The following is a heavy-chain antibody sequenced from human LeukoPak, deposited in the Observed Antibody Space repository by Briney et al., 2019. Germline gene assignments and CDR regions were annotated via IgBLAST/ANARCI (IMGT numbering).Heavy chain of an antibody. D-gene: IGHD3-22*01. CDR3: AKGITMIVVAKGYFDY. Sequence: GGSMRLSCAASGFTFSSYAMSWVRQAPGKGMEWVSAISGSGGSTYYADSVKGRFTISRDNSKNTLYLQMNSLRAEDTAVYYCAKGITMIVVAKGYFDYWGQGTLVTVSS. CDR2: ISGSGGST. V-gene: IGHV3-23*01. J-gene: IGHJ4*02. CDR1: GFTFSSYA.